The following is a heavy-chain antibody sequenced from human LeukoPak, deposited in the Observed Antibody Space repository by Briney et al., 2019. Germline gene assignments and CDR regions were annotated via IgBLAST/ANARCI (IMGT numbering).Heavy chain of an antibody. CDR2: ISSSSSTI. Sequence: GGSLRLSCAASGFTVSSNYMNWVRQAPGKGLEWVSYISSSSSTIYYADSVKGRFTISRDNAKNSLYLQMNSLRAEDTAVYYCARDGYDSSSWLPREHAFDIWGQGTMVTVSS. CDR1: GFTVSSNY. D-gene: IGHD6-13*01. CDR3: ARDGYDSSSWLPREHAFDI. J-gene: IGHJ3*02. V-gene: IGHV3-48*04.